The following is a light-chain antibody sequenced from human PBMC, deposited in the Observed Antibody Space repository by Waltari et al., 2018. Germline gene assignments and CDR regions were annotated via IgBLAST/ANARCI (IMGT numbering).Light chain of an antibody. CDR2: KAF. V-gene: IGKV2-30*02. Sequence: VWVTQSPLSLPVTLGQQASTPRRSRQSLGHLGGNTSLDWFQQRPGQPPRRLIYKAFNRDGGVADRFSGSGSGTDFTLEISRVEAEDVAIYYCLQDTKWPYAFGQGTKVEI. J-gene: IGKJ2*01. CDR3: LQDTKWPYA. CDR1: QSLGHLGGNTS.